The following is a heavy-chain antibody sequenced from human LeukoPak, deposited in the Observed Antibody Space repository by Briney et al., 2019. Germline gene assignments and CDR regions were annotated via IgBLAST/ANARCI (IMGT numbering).Heavy chain of an antibody. J-gene: IGHJ5*02. D-gene: IGHD3-10*01. Sequence: GGSLRLSCAASGFTFSSYWMHWVRQAPGKGQVWVAHINSDGSTTTYADSVKGRFTISRDNAKNMLYLQINSLRAEDTAVYYCARVRGESPRWFDPWGQGTLVTVSS. CDR2: INSDGSTT. V-gene: IGHV3-74*01. CDR3: ARVRGESPRWFDP. CDR1: GFTFSSYW.